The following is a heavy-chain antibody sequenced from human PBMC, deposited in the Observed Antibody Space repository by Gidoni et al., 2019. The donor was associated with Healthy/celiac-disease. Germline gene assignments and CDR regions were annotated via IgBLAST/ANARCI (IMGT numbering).Heavy chain of an antibody. D-gene: IGHD6-19*01. J-gene: IGHJ4*02. V-gene: IGHV3-30*04. CDR3: ARDMAVAGFDY. CDR1: GSTFSSYA. Sequence: QVQLVESGGGVVQPGRSLRLSCAASGSTFSSYAMLWVRQAPGKGLEWVAVISYDGSNKYYADSVKGRFTISRDNSKNTLYLQMNSLRAEDTAVYYCARDMAVAGFDYWGQGTLVTVSS. CDR2: ISYDGSNK.